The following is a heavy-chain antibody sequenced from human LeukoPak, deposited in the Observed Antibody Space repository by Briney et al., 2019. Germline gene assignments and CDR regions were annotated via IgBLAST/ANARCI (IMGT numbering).Heavy chain of an antibody. J-gene: IGHJ4*02. D-gene: IGHD1-1*01. CDR2: IRSKANSYAT. CDR1: GFTFSGSA. CDR3: TTVTWNDDY. Sequence: GGSLRLSCAASGFTFSGSAMHWVRQASGKGLEWVGRIRSKANSYATAYAASVKGRFTISRDDSKNTLYLQMNSLKTEDTAVYYCTTVTWNDDYWGQGTLVTVSS. V-gene: IGHV3-73*01.